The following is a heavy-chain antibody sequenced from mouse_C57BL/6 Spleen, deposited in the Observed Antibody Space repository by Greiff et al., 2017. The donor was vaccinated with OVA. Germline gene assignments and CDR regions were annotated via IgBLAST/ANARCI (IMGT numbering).Heavy chain of an antibody. V-gene: IGHV1-62-2*01. CDR1: GYTFTEYT. Sequence: VKLMESGAELVKPGASVKLSCKASGYTFTEYTIHWVKQRSGRGLEWIGWFYPGSGSIKYNEKFKDKAPLTADTSSSTDYRELSRLTSEDTAVYFCATHEDSNYVGDYAMDYWGQGTSVTVSS. CDR3: ATHEDSNYVGDYAMDY. D-gene: IGHD2-5*01. J-gene: IGHJ4*01. CDR2: FYPGSGSI.